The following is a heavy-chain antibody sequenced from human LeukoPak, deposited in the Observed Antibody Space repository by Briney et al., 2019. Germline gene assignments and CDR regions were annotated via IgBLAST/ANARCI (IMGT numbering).Heavy chain of an antibody. D-gene: IGHD2-2*01. J-gene: IGHJ4*02. Sequence: GKSLRLSCAASGFTFNNYGMHWVRQAPGKGLEWVAVISYDGRNKHYPDSVKGRFTISRDITTDTLWLQMDSLRTEDTAVYYCAKGPLRGTAAAIDYWGQGTLVTVSS. V-gene: IGHV3-30*18. CDR1: GFTFNNYG. CDR2: ISYDGRNK. CDR3: AKGPLRGTAAAIDY.